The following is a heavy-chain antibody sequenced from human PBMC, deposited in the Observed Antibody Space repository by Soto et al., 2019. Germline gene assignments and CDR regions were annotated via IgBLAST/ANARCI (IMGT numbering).Heavy chain of an antibody. D-gene: IGHD3-10*01. V-gene: IGHV2-5*02. J-gene: IGHJ5*02. CDR3: AHTYYFGSRSYYNHWFGP. Sequence: QITLKESGPTLVKPTQTLTLTCTFSGFSLSTRGEGVAWIRQPPGKALEWLALIYWDDDKRYSPSLKSRLAIAKDTSKNQVVLTMTNMDPVDTATFYCAHTYYFGSRSYYNHWFGPWGQGTLVTVSS. CDR2: IYWDDDK. CDR1: GFSLSTRGEG.